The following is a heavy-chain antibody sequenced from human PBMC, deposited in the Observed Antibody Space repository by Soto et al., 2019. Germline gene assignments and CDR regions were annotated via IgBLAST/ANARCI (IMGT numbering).Heavy chain of an antibody. V-gene: IGHV3-48*01. CDR1: GFTFSSYS. Sequence: EVQLVESGGGLVQPGGSLRLSCAASGFTFSSYSMNWVRQAPGKGLEWVSYISSSSSTIYYADSVKGRFTISRDNAKNSLYLQMNSLRAEDTAVYYCAASSGGGFDPWGQGTLVTVSS. CDR2: ISSSSSTI. D-gene: IGHD2-15*01. CDR3: AASSGGGFDP. J-gene: IGHJ5*02.